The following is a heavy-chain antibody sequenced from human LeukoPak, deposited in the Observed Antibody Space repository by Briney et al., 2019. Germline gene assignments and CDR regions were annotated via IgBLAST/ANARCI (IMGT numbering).Heavy chain of an antibody. CDR3: ARDFRDIGGYYSDY. CDR1: GGSFSGYY. V-gene: IGHV4-34*01. D-gene: IGHD3-22*01. CDR2: INHSGST. Sequence: SETLSLTCAVYGGSFSGYYWSWIRQPPGKGLEWIGEINHSGSTNYNPSLKSRVTISIDTSKNQFSLKLSSVTAADTAVYYCARDFRDIGGYYSDYWGQGTLVTVSS. J-gene: IGHJ4*02.